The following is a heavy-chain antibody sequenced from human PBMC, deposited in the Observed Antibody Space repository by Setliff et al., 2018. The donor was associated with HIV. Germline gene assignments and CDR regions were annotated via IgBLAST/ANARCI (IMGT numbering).Heavy chain of an antibody. J-gene: IGHJ4*02. V-gene: IGHV3-48*03. CDR1: GFTFSTYG. CDR3: ARPNYYDSSGSFDY. D-gene: IGHD3-22*01. Sequence: LRLSCAVSGFTFSTYGMHWVRQAPGKGLEWVSYISSSGSTIYYADSVKGRFSISRDNAENSLYLQMNSLRAEDTAVYYCARPNYYDSSGSFDYWGQGTLVTVSS. CDR2: ISSSGSTI.